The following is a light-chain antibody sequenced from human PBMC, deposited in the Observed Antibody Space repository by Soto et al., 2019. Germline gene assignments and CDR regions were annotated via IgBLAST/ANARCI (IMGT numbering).Light chain of an antibody. V-gene: IGLV7-46*01. Sequence: QAVVTQEPSLTVSTGGTVTLTCCSSTGAVTSGQYPYWFQQKAGQAPKTLIYDTNNKVSWTPARFSGSLLGGKAALTLSGAQPDDEADYYCLINYSGGRVFGGGTKLTVL. J-gene: IGLJ3*02. CDR2: DTN. CDR3: LINYSGGRV. CDR1: TGAVTSGQY.